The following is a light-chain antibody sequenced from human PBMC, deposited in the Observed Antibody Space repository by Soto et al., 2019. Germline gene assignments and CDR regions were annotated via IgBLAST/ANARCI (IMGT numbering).Light chain of an antibody. V-gene: IGLV2-14*01. CDR3: VSFTRIXTYI. CDR2: EVT. CDR1: SSDVGGYKY. Sequence: QSSLTQPASVSASPGQSITISCTGTSSDVGGYKYFSWYQHLPGKSPKLMIYEVTNRPSGVSNRFSGSKSGNTASLTISGLQAEDEADYYCVSFTRIXTYIFGTGTKVXV. J-gene: IGLJ1*01.